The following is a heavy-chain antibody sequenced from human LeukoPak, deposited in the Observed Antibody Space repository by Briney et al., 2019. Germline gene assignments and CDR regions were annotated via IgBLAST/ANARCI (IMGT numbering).Heavy chain of an antibody. CDR1: GFTFSSYS. J-gene: IGHJ3*02. V-gene: IGHV3-48*02. Sequence: PGGSLRLSCAASGFTFSSYSMNWVRQAPGKGLEWVSYISSSSSTIYYADSVKGRFTISRDNAKNSLYPQMNSLRDEDTAVYYCARAFRDDAFDIWGQGTMVTVSS. D-gene: IGHD3-10*01. CDR2: ISSSSSTI. CDR3: ARAFRDDAFDI.